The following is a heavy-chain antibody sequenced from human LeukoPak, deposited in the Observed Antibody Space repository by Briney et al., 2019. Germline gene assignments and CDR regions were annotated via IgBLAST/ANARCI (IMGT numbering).Heavy chain of an antibody. J-gene: IGHJ3*02. V-gene: IGHV3-15*01. CDR1: GFTFGDYA. CDR2: IKSKTDGGTT. CDR3: TTGYYYDSSGYSAFDI. D-gene: IGHD3-22*01. Sequence: GGSLRLSCTASGFTFGDYAMSWVRQAPGKGLEWVGRIKSKTDGGTTDYAAPVKGRFTISRDDSKNTLYLQMNSLKTEDTAVYYCTTGYYYDSSGYSAFDIWGQGTMVTVSS.